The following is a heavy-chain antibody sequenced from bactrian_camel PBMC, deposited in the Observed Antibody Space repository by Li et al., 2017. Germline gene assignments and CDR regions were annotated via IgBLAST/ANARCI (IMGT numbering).Heavy chain of an antibody. J-gene: IGHJ4*01. V-gene: IGHV3S40*01. CDR3: VASYFSCYSGSWQNTDEYNF. CDR2: IRIRGGST. Sequence: VQLVESGGGSVLAGGSLRLSCAASGYTYSSNCMGWFRQAPGKEREGVAAIRIRGGSTTYADSVKGRFTISLENAENTVHLRMNSLKPEDTATYYCVASYFSCYSGSWQNTDEYNFWGRGTQVTVS. D-gene: IGHD3*01. CDR1: GYTYSSNC.